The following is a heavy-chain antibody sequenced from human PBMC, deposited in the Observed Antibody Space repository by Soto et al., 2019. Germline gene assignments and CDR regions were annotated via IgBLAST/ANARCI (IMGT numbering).Heavy chain of an antibody. J-gene: IGHJ6*02. CDR3: ARGSSIAGLYYGMDV. D-gene: IGHD6-6*01. Sequence: SETLSLTCTVSGGSISSGGYHWTWIRQHPGKGLEWIGYNYYSGITYYNPSLKSRVTISLDTSKNQFSLKLSSVTAADTAVYYCARGSSIAGLYYGMDVWGQGTTVTV. V-gene: IGHV4-31*03. CDR1: GGSISSGGYH. CDR2: NYYSGIT.